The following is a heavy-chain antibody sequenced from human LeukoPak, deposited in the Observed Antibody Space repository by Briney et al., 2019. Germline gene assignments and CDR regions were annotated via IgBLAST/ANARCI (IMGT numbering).Heavy chain of an antibody. V-gene: IGHV3-74*01. CDR1: GFTFSSYW. CDR3: ARPLSSNCRIDP. J-gene: IGHJ5*02. Sequence: GGSLRLSCAASGFTFSSYWMHWVRHAPGKGLGWVSRINIDGSSTTYADSVKGRFTISRDNAKNTLYLQMNSLRVEDTAVYYCARPLSSNCRIDPWGQGTLVTVSS. D-gene: IGHD1-1*01. CDR2: INIDGSST.